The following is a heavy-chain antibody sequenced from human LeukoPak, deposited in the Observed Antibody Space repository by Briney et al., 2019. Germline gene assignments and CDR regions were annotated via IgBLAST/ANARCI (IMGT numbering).Heavy chain of an antibody. CDR2: FYSGGRP. V-gene: IGHV3-53*01. CDR1: GYSVTSNY. CDR3: ARRRSGSPDDAFDI. Sequence: PGGSLRLSCAACGYSVTSNYMTWVRQAPGKGLDWISIFYSGGRPHYADSMKGRFIISRDNSKNTLYLQMNSLRTEDTAVYYCARRRSGSPDDAFDIWGRGTLVIVSS. J-gene: IGHJ3*02. D-gene: IGHD1-26*01.